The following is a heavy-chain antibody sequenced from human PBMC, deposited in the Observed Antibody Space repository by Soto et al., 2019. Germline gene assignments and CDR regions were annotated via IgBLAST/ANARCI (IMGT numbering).Heavy chain of an antibody. J-gene: IGHJ4*02. D-gene: IGHD3-10*01. CDR1: GFAFSTYW. Sequence: GGSLRLSCAASGFAFSTYWMHWFRQAPGKGLLWVARIKFSGSSTYYADSVKGRFTISRDNSKNTLYLQMNSLRVEDTAVYYCAKDRQDYPDYWGQGTLVTVSS. V-gene: IGHV3-74*01. CDR3: AKDRQDYPDY. CDR2: IKFSGSST.